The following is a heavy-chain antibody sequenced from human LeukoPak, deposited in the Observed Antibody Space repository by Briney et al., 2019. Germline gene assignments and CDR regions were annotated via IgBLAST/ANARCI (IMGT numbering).Heavy chain of an antibody. CDR2: IYHSGST. J-gene: IGHJ6*03. D-gene: IGHD3-10*01. Sequence: SETLSLTCTVSGDSISSYYWSWIRQPPGKGLEWIGYIYHSGSTNYNPSLKSRVTISLDTSKKHFSLKLSSVTAADTAVYYCARVAKHFRGGLSFYFMDVWGIGTTVTISS. CDR1: GDSISSYY. V-gene: IGHV4-59*01. CDR3: ARVAKHFRGGLSFYFMDV.